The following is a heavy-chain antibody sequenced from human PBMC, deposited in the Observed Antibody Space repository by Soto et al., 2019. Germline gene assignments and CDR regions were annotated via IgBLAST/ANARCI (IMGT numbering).Heavy chain of an antibody. D-gene: IGHD6-19*01. V-gene: IGHV4-59*01. J-gene: IGHJ6*02. Sequence: PSETLSLTCTVSGGSISSYYWSWIRQPPGKGLEWIGYIYYSGSTNYNPSLKSRVTISVDTSKNQFSLKLSFVTAADTAVYYCARGELAVAGTETDYYYYGMDVWGQGTTVTVSS. CDR3: ARGELAVAGTETDYYYYGMDV. CDR2: IYYSGST. CDR1: GGSISSYY.